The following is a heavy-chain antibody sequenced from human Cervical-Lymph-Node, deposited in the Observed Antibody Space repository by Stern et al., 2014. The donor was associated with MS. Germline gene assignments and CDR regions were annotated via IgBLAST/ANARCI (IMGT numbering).Heavy chain of an antibody. Sequence: EVKLVQSGGGLVKPGESLRLSCDASGFTLRHYSINLVRQAPGKGLEWISPTSNNPTHTSYADSVDGRFTITRDSAKDSVSLHMVSLRAEDSAVYCCARARVGDYAHSPRLDSWGQGTLVTVSS. D-gene: IGHD4-17*01. CDR1: GFTLRHYS. V-gene: IGHV3-21*01. J-gene: IGHJ4*02. CDR2: TSNNPTHT. CDR3: ARARVGDYAHSPRLDS.